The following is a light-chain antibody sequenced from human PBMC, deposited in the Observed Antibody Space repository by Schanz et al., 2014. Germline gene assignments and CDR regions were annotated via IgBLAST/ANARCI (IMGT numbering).Light chain of an antibody. CDR3: QQYNSYSWT. J-gene: IGKJ1*01. Sequence: DIQMTQSPYSLSASVGDKVTLTCRASQNINNWLAWYQQKPGKAPKLLIYDASSLQSGVPFRFSGSGSGTEFTLTISSLQPDDFATYHCQQYNSYSWTFGQGTKVEIK. V-gene: IGKV1-5*01. CDR1: QNINNW. CDR2: DAS.